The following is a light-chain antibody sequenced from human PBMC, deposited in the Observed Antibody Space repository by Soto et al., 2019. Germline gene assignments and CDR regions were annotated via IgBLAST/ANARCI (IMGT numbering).Light chain of an antibody. CDR2: AAS. CDR1: QSISVY. V-gene: IGKV1-39*01. J-gene: IGKJ2*01. CDR3: QQTYRIPYT. Sequence: DIQMTQSPSSLSVSIGDTITITCRSSQSISVYLNWYQKKPGTPPKLLIYAASNLQSGVPSRFIGRGSGTDFTLTNSSLQPEDFASYYCQQTYRIPYTFGQGTNLEI.